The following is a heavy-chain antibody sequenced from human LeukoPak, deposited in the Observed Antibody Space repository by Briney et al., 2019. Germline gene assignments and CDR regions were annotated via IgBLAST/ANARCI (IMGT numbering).Heavy chain of an antibody. CDR2: IIHSGST. CDR3: ARGITGTIGYYYYYMDV. J-gene: IGHJ6*03. Sequence: PSETLSLTCAVYGGSFSGYYWSWIRQPPGKGLEWIGEIIHSGSTNYNPSLKSRVTISVDTSKNQFSLKLSSVTAADTAVYYCARGITGTIGYYYYYMDVWGKGTTVPVSS. CDR1: GGSFSGYY. D-gene: IGHD1-7*01. V-gene: IGHV4-34*01.